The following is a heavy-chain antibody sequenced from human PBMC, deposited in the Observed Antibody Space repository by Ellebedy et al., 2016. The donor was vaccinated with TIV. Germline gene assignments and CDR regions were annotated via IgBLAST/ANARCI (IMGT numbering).Heavy chain of an antibody. CDR1: GGTFSSYG. J-gene: IGHJ6*02. V-gene: IGHV1-69*13. Sequence: ASVKVSCKASGGTFSSYGISWVRQAPGQGLEWMGGIIPIFGTANYAQKFQGRVTITADESTSTAYMELRSLRSDDTAVYYCARDSPPLYGMDVWGQGTTVTVSS. CDR2: IIPIFGTA. CDR3: ARDSPPLYGMDV.